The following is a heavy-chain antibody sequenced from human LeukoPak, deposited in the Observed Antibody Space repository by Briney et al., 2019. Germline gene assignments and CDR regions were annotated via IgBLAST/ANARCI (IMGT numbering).Heavy chain of an antibody. Sequence: PGGSLRLSCAASGFTFSSYAMHWVRQAPGKGLEWVAVISYDGSNKYYADSVKGRFTISRDNSKNTLYLQMNSLRAEDTAVYYCARYRNYFDYWGQGTLVTVSS. D-gene: IGHD1-1*01. CDR2: ISYDGSNK. J-gene: IGHJ4*02. CDR1: GFTFSSYA. CDR3: ARYRNYFDY. V-gene: IGHV3-30-3*02.